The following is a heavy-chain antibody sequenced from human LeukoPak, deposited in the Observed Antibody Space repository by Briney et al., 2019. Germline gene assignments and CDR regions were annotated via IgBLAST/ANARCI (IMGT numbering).Heavy chain of an antibody. Sequence: SVKVSCKASGYTFTSYYMHWVRQAPGQGLEWMGRIIPILGIANYAQKFQGRVTITADKSTSTAYMELSSLRSEDTAVYYCARVYYYDSSGYPNWFDPWGQGTLVTVSS. CDR3: ARVYYYDSSGYPNWFDP. CDR1: GYTFTSYY. D-gene: IGHD3-22*01. CDR2: IIPILGIA. J-gene: IGHJ5*02. V-gene: IGHV1-69*04.